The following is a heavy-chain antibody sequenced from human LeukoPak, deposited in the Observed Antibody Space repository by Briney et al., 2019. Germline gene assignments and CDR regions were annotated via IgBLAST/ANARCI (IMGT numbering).Heavy chain of an antibody. CDR3: ARGMGVLVPAATWFDP. Sequence: VASVKVSCKASGYTFIAYYMHWVRQAPGQGLEWMGWINPNSGGTNYAQKFQGRVTMTRDTSISTAYMDLGRLRSDDTAVYYCARGMGVLVPAATWFDPWGQGTLVTVSS. J-gene: IGHJ5*02. V-gene: IGHV1-2*02. D-gene: IGHD2-2*01. CDR1: GYTFIAYY. CDR2: INPNSGGT.